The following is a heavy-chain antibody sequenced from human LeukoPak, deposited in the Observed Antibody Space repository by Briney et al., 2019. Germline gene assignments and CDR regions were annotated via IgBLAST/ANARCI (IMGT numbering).Heavy chain of an antibody. CDR3: ARGSSGYYYRHAFDI. J-gene: IGHJ3*02. CDR2: IYSGGST. CDR1: GFTVSSNY. V-gene: IGHV3-66*01. Sequence: GGSLRLSCAASGFTVSSNYMSWVRQAPGKGLEWVSVIYSGGSTYYADSVKGRFTISRDNSKNTLYLQMNSLRAEDTAVYYCARGSSGYYYRHAFDIWGQGTMVTVSS. D-gene: IGHD3-22*01.